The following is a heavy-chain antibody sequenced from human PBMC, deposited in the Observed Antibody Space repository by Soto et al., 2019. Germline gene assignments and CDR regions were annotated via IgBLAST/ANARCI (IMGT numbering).Heavy chain of an antibody. D-gene: IGHD6-6*01. V-gene: IGHV4-31*03. CDR3: ARVPSPARPYYYYYYMDV. J-gene: IGHJ6*03. CDR1: GGSISSGGYY. CDR2: IYYSGST. Sequence: SETLSLTCTVSGGSISSGGYYWSWIRQHPGKGLEWIGYIYYSGSTYYNPSLKSRVTISVDTSKNQFSLKLSSVTAADTAVYYCARVPSPARPYYYYYYMDVWGKGTTVTVSS.